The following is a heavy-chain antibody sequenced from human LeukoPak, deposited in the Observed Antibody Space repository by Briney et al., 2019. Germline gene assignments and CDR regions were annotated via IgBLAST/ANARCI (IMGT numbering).Heavy chain of an antibody. V-gene: IGHV4-38-2*02. Sequence: SETLSLTCTVSGYSISSGYYWGWIRQPPGNGLEWIGSIYHSGSTYYNPSLKSRVTISVDTSKNQFSLKLSSVTAADTAVYYCARAAAGTGDWIDPWGQGALVTVSS. CDR2: IYHSGST. CDR1: GYSISSGYY. J-gene: IGHJ5*02. CDR3: ARAAAGTGDWIDP. D-gene: IGHD6-13*01.